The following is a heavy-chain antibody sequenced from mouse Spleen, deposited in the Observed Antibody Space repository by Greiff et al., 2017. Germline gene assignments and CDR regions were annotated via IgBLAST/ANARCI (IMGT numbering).Heavy chain of an antibody. J-gene: IGHJ2*01. CDR1: GYTFTSYW. D-gene: IGHD2-14*01. CDR3: ARNEVRGYFDY. Sequence: VQLQQPGAELVKPGASVKLSCKASGYTFTSYWMQWVKQRPGQGLEWIGEIDPSDSYTNYNQKFKGKATLTVDTSSSTAYMQLSSLTSEDSAVYYCARNEVRGYFDYWGQGTTLTVSS. CDR2: IDPSDSYT. V-gene: IGHV1-50*01.